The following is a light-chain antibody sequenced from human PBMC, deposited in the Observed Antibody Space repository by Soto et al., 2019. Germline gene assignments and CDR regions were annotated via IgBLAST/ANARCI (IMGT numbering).Light chain of an antibody. CDR1: QSISTF. V-gene: IGKV1-39*01. Sequence: DIQMTQSPSSLSASVGARVTITCRASQSISTFLNWYQQKPGKAPKLLIYSASSLQSGVPSRFGGSGSGTDFTLTITSLQPVDFSTYFCQQSYSTPLTFGGGTKVEI. J-gene: IGKJ4*01. CDR3: QQSYSTPLT. CDR2: SAS.